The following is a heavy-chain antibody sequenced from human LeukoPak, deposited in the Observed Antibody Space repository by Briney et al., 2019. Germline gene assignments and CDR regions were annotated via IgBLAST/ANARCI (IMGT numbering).Heavy chain of an antibody. CDR3: ARTGIAARSLGGPREYYFDY. CDR2: ISHGGRT. CDR1: GGSIRRDGNL. Sequence: SETLSLTCAVSGGSIRRDGNLWGWIRQPPGKGLEWIGTISHGGRTYYNPSLKSRVTISVDTSKNQFSLKLSSVTAADTAVYYCARTGIAARSLGGPREYYFDYWGQGTLVTVSS. J-gene: IGHJ4*02. V-gene: IGHV4-39*07. D-gene: IGHD6-6*01.